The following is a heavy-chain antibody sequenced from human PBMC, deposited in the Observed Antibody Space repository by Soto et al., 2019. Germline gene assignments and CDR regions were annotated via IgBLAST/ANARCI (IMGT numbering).Heavy chain of an antibody. J-gene: IGHJ4*02. V-gene: IGHV4-34*01. CDR3: AIGVSPPFWCSSTSCYPGYYFDY. D-gene: IGHD2-2*01. CDR2: INHSGST. CDR1: GGSFSGYY. Sequence: QVQLQQWGAGLLKPSETLSLTCAVYGGSFSGYYWSWIRQPPGKGLEWIGEINHSGSTNYNPSLKSRVTTSVDTSKNQFSLKLSSVTAADTAVYYCAIGVSPPFWCSSTSCYPGYYFDYWGQGTLVTVSS.